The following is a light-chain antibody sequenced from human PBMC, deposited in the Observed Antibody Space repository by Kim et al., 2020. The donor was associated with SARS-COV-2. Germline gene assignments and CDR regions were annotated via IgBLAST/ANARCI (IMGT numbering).Light chain of an antibody. Sequence: EIVLTQSPGILSLSPGERATLSCRASQSVSSSYLAWYQQKPGQAPRLLIYAASSRATAIPDRFSGSGSGTDFTLTISRLEPEDFAVYYCQQYGSSPPKYTFGQGTKLEI. CDR2: AAS. V-gene: IGKV3-20*01. J-gene: IGKJ2*01. CDR3: QQYGSSPPKYT. CDR1: QSVSSSY.